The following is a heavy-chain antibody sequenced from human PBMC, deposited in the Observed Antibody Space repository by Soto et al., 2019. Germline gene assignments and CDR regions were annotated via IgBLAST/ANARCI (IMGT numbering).Heavy chain of an antibody. J-gene: IGHJ4*02. D-gene: IGHD3-16*01. CDR2: FHYSGST. CDR1: GGSTSSRDSY. CDR3: ARGFGRSHFDY. Sequence: ASETLSLTCTVSGGSTSSRDSYWGWIRQPPGKGLEWIGSFHYSGSTYYNPSLKSRVTISVDTSKNQLSLRVTSVTAADTAVYYCARGFGRSHFDYWGQGTLVTVSS. V-gene: IGHV4-39*01.